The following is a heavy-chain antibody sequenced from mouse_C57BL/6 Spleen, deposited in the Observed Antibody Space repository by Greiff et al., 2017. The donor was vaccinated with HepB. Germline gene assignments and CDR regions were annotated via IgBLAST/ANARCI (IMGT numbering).Heavy chain of an antibody. V-gene: IGHV5-6*01. Sequence: EVQLQESGGDLVKPGGSLKLSCAASGFTFSSYGMSWVRQTPDKRLEWVATISSGGSYTYYPDSVKGRFTISRDNAKNTLYLQMSSLKSEDTAMYYCARQLGRGFAYWGQGTLVTVSA. CDR2: ISSGGSYT. CDR3: ARQLGRGFAY. J-gene: IGHJ3*01. CDR1: GFTFSSYG. D-gene: IGHD4-1*01.